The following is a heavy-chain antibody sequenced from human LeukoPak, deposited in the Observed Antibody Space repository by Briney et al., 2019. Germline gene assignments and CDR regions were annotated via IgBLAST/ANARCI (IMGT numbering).Heavy chain of an antibody. J-gene: IGHJ5*02. V-gene: IGHV4-59*01. D-gene: IGHD2-2*02. CDR1: GGSISSYY. CDR2: IYYSGST. Sequence: PSETLSLTCTVSGGSISSYYWSWIRQPPGKGLEWIGYIYYSGSTNYNPSLKSRVTISVDTSKNQFSLKLSSVTAADTAVYYCARDLGLVVPAAIAPSPWFDPWGQGTLVTVSS. CDR3: ARDLGLVVPAAIAPSPWFDP.